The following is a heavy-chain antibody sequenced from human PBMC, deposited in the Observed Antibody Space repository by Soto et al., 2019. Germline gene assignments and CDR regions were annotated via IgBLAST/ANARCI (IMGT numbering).Heavy chain of an antibody. J-gene: IGHJ5*02. Sequence: PSETLSLTCTVSGGSISSYYWSWIRQPPGKGLEWIGYIYYSGSTNYNPSLKSRVTISVDTPKKQFSLKLSSVFASYTAVYYCARVGYGDWFDPWGQGTLVTVSS. D-gene: IGHD5-12*01. V-gene: IGHV4-59*01. CDR2: IYYSGST. CDR1: GGSISSYY. CDR3: ARVGYGDWFDP.